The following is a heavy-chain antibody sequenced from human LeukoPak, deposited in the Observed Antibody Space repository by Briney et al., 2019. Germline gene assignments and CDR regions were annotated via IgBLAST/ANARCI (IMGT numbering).Heavy chain of an antibody. J-gene: IGHJ4*02. D-gene: IGHD3-10*01. V-gene: IGHV3-21*01. CDR2: ISSSSSYI. CDR3: ARDQEYYYGSGSGKTMGDY. Sequence: GGSLRLSCAASGFTFSSYSMNWVRQAPGKGLEWVSSISSSSSYIYYADSVKGRFTISRDNAKNSLYLQMNSLRAEDTAVYYCARDQEYYYGSGSGKTMGDYWGQGTLVTVSS. CDR1: GFTFSSYS.